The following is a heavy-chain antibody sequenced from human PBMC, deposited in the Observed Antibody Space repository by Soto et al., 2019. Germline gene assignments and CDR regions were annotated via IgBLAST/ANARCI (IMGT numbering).Heavy chain of an antibody. CDR1: GFTLQNYA. V-gene: IGHV3-23*01. J-gene: IGHJ5*02. CDR3: AKGKSTGDIDWFDP. D-gene: IGHD3-10*01. Sequence: GGVLRLSCTASGFTLQNYAMAWVRQAPGKGLEWVSTLIGGHYGTAYSYSVKGRFTVSRDNSKNCLYLQMNSLGVEDTAMYFCAKGKSTGDIDWFDPWGQGSLVTVSS. CDR2: LIGGHYGT.